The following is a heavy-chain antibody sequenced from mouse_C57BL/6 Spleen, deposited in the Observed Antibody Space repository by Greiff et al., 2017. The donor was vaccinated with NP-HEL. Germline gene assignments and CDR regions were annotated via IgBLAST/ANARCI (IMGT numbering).Heavy chain of an antibody. J-gene: IGHJ2*01. CDR2: IDPEDGET. CDR3: ARRITTVVAYYFDY. Sequence: EVKLMESGAELVKPGASVKLSCTASGFNIKDYYMHWVKQRTEQGLEWIGRIDPEDGETKYAPKFQGKATITADTSSNTAYLQLSSLTSEDTAVYYCARRITTVVAYYFDYWGQGTTLTVSS. CDR1: GFNIKDYY. D-gene: IGHD1-1*01. V-gene: IGHV14-2*01.